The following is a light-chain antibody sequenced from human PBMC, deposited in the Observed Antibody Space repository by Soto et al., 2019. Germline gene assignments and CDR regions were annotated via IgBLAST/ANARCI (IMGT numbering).Light chain of an antibody. CDR2: AAS. V-gene: IGKV1-9*01. CDR1: QGISTY. CDR3: QHLDSYPIT. Sequence: DIQLTQSPSFLSASVGDRVTITCRASQGISTYVRWYQQKPGKAPKLLIYAASTLQSGVASRFSGSGSGTDFTLTISSLQPEDFAIYYCQHLDSYPITFCQGTRLEIK. J-gene: IGKJ5*01.